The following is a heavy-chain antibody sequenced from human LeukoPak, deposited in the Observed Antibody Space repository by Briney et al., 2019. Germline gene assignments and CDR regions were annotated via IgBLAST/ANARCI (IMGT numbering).Heavy chain of an antibody. J-gene: IGHJ4*02. CDR1: GYTLTELS. CDR3: ATSDIVATGSDY. CDR2: FDPEDGET. Sequence: ASVKVSCKVSGYTLTELSMHWVRQAPGKGLEWMGGFDPEDGETIYAQKFQGRVTTTEDTSTDTAYMELSSLRSEDTAVYYCATSDIVATGSDYWGQGTLVTVSS. D-gene: IGHD5-12*01. V-gene: IGHV1-24*01.